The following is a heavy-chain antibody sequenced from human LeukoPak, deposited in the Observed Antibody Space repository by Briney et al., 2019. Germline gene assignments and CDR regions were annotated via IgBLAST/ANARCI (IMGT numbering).Heavy chain of an antibody. CDR1: GYTFTGYY. CDR3: ARNFDMKGFDP. V-gene: IGHV1-2*02. CDR2: INSDSGFT. J-gene: IGHJ5*02. Sequence: ASVKVSCKASGYTFTGYYMNWVRQAPGQGLEWMGWINSDSGFTKYAQKFQGRVTMTRGTSIITVYMDLTRLTSDDTAVYYCARNFDMKGFDPWGQGTLVTVSS. D-gene: IGHD3-9*01.